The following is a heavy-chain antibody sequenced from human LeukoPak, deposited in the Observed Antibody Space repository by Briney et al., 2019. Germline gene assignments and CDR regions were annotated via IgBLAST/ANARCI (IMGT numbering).Heavy chain of an antibody. CDR1: GLTVSSYS. CDR2: ISSSSSTI. CDR3: ARDVTDYYFDY. J-gene: IGHJ4*02. D-gene: IGHD2-21*02. V-gene: IGHV3-48*02. Sequence: PGGSLRLSCVASGLTVSSYSMNWVRQAPGKGLEWVSYISSSSSTIYYADSVKGRFTISRDNAKNSLDLQMNSLRDEDTAVYYCARDVTDYYFDYWGQGTPVTVSS.